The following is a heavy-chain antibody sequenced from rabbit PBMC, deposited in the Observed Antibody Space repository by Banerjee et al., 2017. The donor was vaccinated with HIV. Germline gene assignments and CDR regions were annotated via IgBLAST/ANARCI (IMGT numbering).Heavy chain of an antibody. CDR3: ARSGLVVVIDGMDL. Sequence: EESGGDLVKPEGSLTLTCTASGFSFSSNYWICWVRQAPGKGLEWIACIYTSSGNTVYATWAKGRFTISRTSSTTVALQMTSLTAADTATYFCARSGLVVVIDGMDLWGPGTLVTVS. V-gene: IGHV1S45*01. D-gene: IGHD8-1*01. J-gene: IGHJ6*01. CDR1: GFSFSSNYW. CDR2: IYTSSGNT.